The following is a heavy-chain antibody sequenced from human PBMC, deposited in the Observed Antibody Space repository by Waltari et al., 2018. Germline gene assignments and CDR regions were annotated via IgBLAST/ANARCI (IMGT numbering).Heavy chain of an antibody. Sequence: QVQLVESGGGVVQPGRSLRLSCAASGFTFSSYAMHWVRQAPGKGLGWGAVISDDGSNKYYADSVKGRFTISRDNSNNTLYLQMNSLRAEDTAVYYCAREKGYYGSGSEFDYWGQGTLVTVSS. CDR3: AREKGYYGSGSEFDY. V-gene: IGHV3-30-3*01. J-gene: IGHJ4*02. CDR2: ISDDGSNK. D-gene: IGHD3-10*01. CDR1: GFTFSSYA.